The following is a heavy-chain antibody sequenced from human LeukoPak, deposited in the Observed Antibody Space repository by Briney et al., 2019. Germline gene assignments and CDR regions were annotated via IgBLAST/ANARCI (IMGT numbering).Heavy chain of an antibody. J-gene: IGHJ4*02. CDR2: IREDGSEK. CDR1: GFTFSRNS. D-gene: IGHD1-7*01. CDR3: AGGWNYTPY. Sequence: GGSLRLSCAVSGFTASGFTFSRNSMSWVRQAPGKGLDWVASIREDGSEKYYVDSVKGRFTISRDNAKNSLYLQMDSLRDEDTAVYFCAGGWNYTPYWGQGTLVTVSS. V-gene: IGHV3-7*04.